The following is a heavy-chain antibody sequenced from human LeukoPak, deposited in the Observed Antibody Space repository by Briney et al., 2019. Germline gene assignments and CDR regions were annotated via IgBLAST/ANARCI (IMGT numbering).Heavy chain of an antibody. V-gene: IGHV1-69*13. CDR3: ARDNRGYSYGKYYFDY. Sequence: SVNVSCTASGGTFSSYANSWVRQAPGQGLEWMGGIIPIFGTANYAQTFQGRVTITADESTSTAYMELSSLRSEDTAVYYCARDNRGYSYGKYYFDYWGQGTLVTVSS. D-gene: IGHD5-18*01. CDR1: GGTFSSYA. J-gene: IGHJ4*02. CDR2: IIPIFGTA.